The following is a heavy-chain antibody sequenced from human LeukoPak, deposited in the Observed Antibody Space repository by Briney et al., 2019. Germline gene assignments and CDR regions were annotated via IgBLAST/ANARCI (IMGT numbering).Heavy chain of an antibody. V-gene: IGHV1-2*02. CDR1: GYTFTGYY. CDR2: INPNSGGT. Sequence: GASVKVSCKASGYTFTGYYMHWVRQAPGQGLEWMGWINPNSGGTNYAQKFQGRVTMTRDTSISTAYMELSRLRSDDTAVYYCARGSSIYDSSGYYPLDYWGQGTLVTVSS. D-gene: IGHD3-22*01. CDR3: ARGSSIYDSSGYYPLDY. J-gene: IGHJ4*02.